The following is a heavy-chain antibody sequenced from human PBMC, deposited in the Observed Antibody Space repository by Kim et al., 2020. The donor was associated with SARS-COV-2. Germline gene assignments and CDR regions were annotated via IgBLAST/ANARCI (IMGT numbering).Heavy chain of an antibody. Sequence: SETLSLTCTVSGGSISSSSYYWGWIRQPPGKGLEWIGSIYYSGSTYYNPSLKSRVTISVDTSKNQFSLKLSSVTAADTAVYYCARQVGVLVREVIITAAYGMDVWGQGTTVTVSS. CDR1: GGSISSSSYY. D-gene: IGHD3-10*01. CDR3: ARQVGVLVREVIITAAYGMDV. CDR2: IYYSGST. J-gene: IGHJ6*02. V-gene: IGHV4-39*01.